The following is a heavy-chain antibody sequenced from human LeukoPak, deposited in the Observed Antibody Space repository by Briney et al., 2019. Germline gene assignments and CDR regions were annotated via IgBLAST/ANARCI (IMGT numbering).Heavy chain of an antibody. CDR3: AHPPPRILYYDANFDY. J-gene: IGHJ4*01. V-gene: IGHV2-5*02. Sequence: ESGPTLVKPTQTLTLTCTFSGFSLSTSGVGVGWIRQPPGKALEWLALIYWDDDKRYSPSLKSRLTITKDTSKNQVVLTMTNMAPVNTPTYYCAHPPPRILYYDANFDYGAKEPLVPVSS. D-gene: IGHD3-22*01. CDR2: IYWDDDK. CDR1: GFSLSTSGVG.